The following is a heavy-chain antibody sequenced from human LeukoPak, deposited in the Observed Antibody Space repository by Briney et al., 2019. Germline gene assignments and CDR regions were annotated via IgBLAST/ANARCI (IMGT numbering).Heavy chain of an antibody. Sequence: GGSLRLSCAASGFTFSSYAMSWVRQAPGKGLEWVSVISGSGDNTYYADSVKGRFTISRDNSKNTLYLQMNSLRAEDTAVYYCAKVFGSGRIAAAGPGAFDIWGQGTMVTVSS. CDR1: GFTFSSYA. CDR2: ISGSGDNT. CDR3: AKVFGSGRIAAAGPGAFDI. D-gene: IGHD6-13*01. J-gene: IGHJ3*02. V-gene: IGHV3-23*01.